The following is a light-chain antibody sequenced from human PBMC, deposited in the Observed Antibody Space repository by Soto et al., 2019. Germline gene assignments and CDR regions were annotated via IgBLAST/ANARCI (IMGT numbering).Light chain of an antibody. Sequence: EIVLTQSPGTLSLSPGDRATLSCRASQSVSSNFLAWYQQKPGQAPRLLIYSASIRATGIPDRFSGSGSGTDFTLTIRILEPEDFAMYFCHQYGSSPRTFGQGTKVEIK. V-gene: IGKV3-20*01. J-gene: IGKJ1*01. CDR2: SAS. CDR1: QSVSSNF. CDR3: HQYGSSPRT.